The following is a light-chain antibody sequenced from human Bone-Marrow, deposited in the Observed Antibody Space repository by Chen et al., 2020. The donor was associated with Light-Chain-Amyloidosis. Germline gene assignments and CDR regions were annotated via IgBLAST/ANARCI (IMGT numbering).Light chain of an antibody. Sequence: QSALTQPPSASGSPGQSVTISCTGTSGDVGGYKYVSWYQQYPGKAPTLIIFQVDKRPSGVPDRYSGSRSGNTASLTISGLQAEDEADYYCSSYTSIGKVVFGGGTTVTVL. CDR2: QVD. J-gene: IGLJ2*01. CDR1: SGDVGGYKY. V-gene: IGLV2-8*01. CDR3: SSYTSIGKVV.